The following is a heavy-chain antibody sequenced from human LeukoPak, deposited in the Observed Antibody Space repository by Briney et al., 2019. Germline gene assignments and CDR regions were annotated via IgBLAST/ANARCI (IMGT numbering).Heavy chain of an antibody. CDR1: GGSLSSYY. V-gene: IGHV4-59*01. Sequence: SETLSLTCTVSGGSLSSYYWSWIRQPPGKGLEWIGYVYYSGSTNYNPSLKSRVTISVDTSNNQFSLKLSSVTAADTAVYYCARGDYYDSSGYPYYWGQGTLVTVSS. J-gene: IGHJ4*02. D-gene: IGHD3-22*01. CDR2: VYYSGST. CDR3: ARGDYYDSSGYPYY.